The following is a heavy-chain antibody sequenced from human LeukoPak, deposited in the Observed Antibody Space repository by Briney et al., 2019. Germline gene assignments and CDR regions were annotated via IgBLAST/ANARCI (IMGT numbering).Heavy chain of an antibody. J-gene: IGHJ6*03. CDR2: ITASSTAI. CDR1: GFTFNTYT. V-gene: IGHV3-21*04. Sequence: GGSLRLSCAASGFTFNTYTMNWVRQAPGKGLEWVSSITASSTAIYSADSVKGRFTISRDNAKNFLYLQLNSLRAEDTALYYCAREYYDFWSRPVDYYYMDVWGKGTTVTVSS. D-gene: IGHD3-3*01. CDR3: AREYYDFWSRPVDYYYMDV.